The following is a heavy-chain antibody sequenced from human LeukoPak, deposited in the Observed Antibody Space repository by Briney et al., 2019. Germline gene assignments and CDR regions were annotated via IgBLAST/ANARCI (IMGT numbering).Heavy chain of an antibody. CDR1: GFTFSSYS. J-gene: IGHJ4*02. CDR2: ISSSSSYI. V-gene: IGHV3-21*01. CDR3: ARDKGYGPDY. Sequence: PGGSLRLSCAASGFTFSSYSMNWVRQAPGKGLEWVSSISSSSSYIYYADSVKGRFTISRDKAKNSLYLQMNSLRAEDTAMYYCARDKGYGPDYWGPGVQVTVSS. D-gene: IGHD5-18*01.